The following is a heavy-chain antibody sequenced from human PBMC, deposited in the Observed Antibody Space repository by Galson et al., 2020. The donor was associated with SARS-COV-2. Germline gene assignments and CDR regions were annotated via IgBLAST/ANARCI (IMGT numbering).Heavy chain of an antibody. Sequence: GESLKISCAASGFTFRENWMSWVRQAPGKGLKWVANIRQDGSETYYVDSVKGRFTVSSDSSKNSLYLQMNSLRAEDTAVYYCARDQDGYNDFWGQGTLVTVSS. D-gene: IGHD5-12*01. CDR2: IRQDGSET. CDR3: ARDQDGYNDF. CDR1: GFTFRENW. J-gene: IGHJ4*02. V-gene: IGHV3-7*01.